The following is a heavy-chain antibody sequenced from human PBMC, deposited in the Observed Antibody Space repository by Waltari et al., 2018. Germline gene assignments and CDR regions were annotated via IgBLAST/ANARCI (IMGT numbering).Heavy chain of an antibody. V-gene: IGHV2-26*01. D-gene: IGHD6-6*01. CDR1: GLSPSNARLA. CDR3: AKGLYSCWSGGAVDI. Sequence: QVTLKESGPVLVKPTDTLTLTCTVSGLSPSNARLAVSLIRQPRGKAREWLAHILWNDEKSYSTSLKSRLTIAKDTSKSQVVRTMTNMDPVDTATYYCAKGLYSCWSGGAVDIWGQGTMVTVSS. CDR2: ILWNDEK. J-gene: IGHJ3*02.